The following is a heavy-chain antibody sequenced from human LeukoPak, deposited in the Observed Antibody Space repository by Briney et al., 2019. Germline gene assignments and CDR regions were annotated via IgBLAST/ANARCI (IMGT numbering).Heavy chain of an antibody. CDR1: GFTFSNAW. CDR2: IKSKTDGGTT. D-gene: IGHD7-27*01. J-gene: IGHJ4*02. Sequence: GGSLRLSCAASGFTFSNAWMSWVRQAPGKGLEWVGRIKSKTDGGTTDYAAPVKGRFTISRDDSKNTLYPQMNSLKTEDTAVYYCTTDILFTGGIAIDYWGQGTLVTVSS. V-gene: IGHV3-15*01. CDR3: TTDILFTGGIAIDY.